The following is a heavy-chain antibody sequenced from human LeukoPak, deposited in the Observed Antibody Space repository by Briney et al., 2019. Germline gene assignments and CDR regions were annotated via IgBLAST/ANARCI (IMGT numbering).Heavy chain of an antibody. J-gene: IGHJ3*02. Sequence: ASVKVSCKASGYTFTRYAMNWVRQAPGQGLEWMGWINTNTGNPTYAQGFTGRFVFSLDTTVSTAYLQISSLKAEDTAAYYCARGNGNYYYDSSGYSLDAFDIWGQGTMVTVSS. CDR1: GYTFTRYA. V-gene: IGHV7-4-1*02. CDR2: INTNTGNP. CDR3: ARGNGNYYYDSSGYSLDAFDI. D-gene: IGHD3-22*01.